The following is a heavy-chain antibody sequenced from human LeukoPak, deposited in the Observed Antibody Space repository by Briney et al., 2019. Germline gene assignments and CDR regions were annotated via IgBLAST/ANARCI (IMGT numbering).Heavy chain of an antibody. V-gene: IGHV1-24*01. D-gene: IGHD2-15*01. Sequence: ASVKVSCKVSGYTLTELSMHWVRQAPGKGLEWMGGFDPEDGETIYAQKFQGRVTMTEDTSTDTAYMELSSLRSEDTAVYHCATVKTSAAPDAFDIWGQGTMVTVSS. CDR2: FDPEDGET. J-gene: IGHJ3*02. CDR1: GYTLTELS. CDR3: ATVKTSAAPDAFDI.